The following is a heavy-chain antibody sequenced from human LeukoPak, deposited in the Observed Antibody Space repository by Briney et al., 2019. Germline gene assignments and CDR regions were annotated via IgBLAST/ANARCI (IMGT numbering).Heavy chain of an antibody. V-gene: IGHV3-30*01. CDR1: GFTFSSHA. J-gene: IGHJ4*02. CDR2: ISYDGNYK. Sequence: GGSLRLSCAASGFTFSSHAMHWVRQAPGKGLEWVAFISYDGNYKYYADSVKGRFTISRDNSKNTLYLQMNSLRAEDTAVYYCARARTGPPSYDFDYWDQGTLVTVSS. D-gene: IGHD2-8*02. CDR3: ARARTGPPSYDFDY.